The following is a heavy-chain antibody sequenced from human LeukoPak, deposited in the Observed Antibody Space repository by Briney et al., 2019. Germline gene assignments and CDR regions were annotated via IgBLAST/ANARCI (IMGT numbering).Heavy chain of an antibody. V-gene: IGHV4-31*03. CDR3: ARVYYYDSSGYYWFDP. D-gene: IGHD3-22*01. Sequence: SETLSLTCTVPGGSISSGGYYWSWIRQHPGKGLEWIGYIYYSGSTYYNPSLKSRVTISVDTSKNQFSLRLNSVTAADTAVYYCARVYYYDSSGYYWFDPWGQGTLVTVSS. J-gene: IGHJ5*02. CDR1: GGSISSGGYY. CDR2: IYYSGST.